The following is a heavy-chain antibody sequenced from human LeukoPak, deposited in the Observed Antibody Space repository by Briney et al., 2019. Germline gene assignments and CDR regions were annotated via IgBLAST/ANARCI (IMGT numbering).Heavy chain of an antibody. V-gene: IGHV3-48*03. Sequence: PGGSLRLSCAASGFTFSSYEMNWVRQAPGKGLEWVSYISSSGRTTYYADSVKGRFTISRDNAKNSLYLQMNSLRAEDTAVYYCARGHHNYYDSSGPFDYWGQGTLVTVSS. CDR3: ARGHHNYYDSSGPFDY. CDR1: GFTFSSYE. D-gene: IGHD3-22*01. J-gene: IGHJ4*02. CDR2: ISSSGRTT.